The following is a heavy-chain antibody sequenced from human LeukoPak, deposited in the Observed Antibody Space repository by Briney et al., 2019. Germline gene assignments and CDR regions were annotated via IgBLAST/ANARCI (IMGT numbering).Heavy chain of an antibody. CDR3: ARDPDGMAYCGGDCYYGY. J-gene: IGHJ4*02. D-gene: IGHD2-21*02. CDR1: GGTFSSYA. CDR2: IIPIFGTA. V-gene: IGHV1-69*13. Sequence: SVKVSCKASGGTFSSYAISWVRQAPGQGLEWMGGIIPIFGTANYAQKFQGRVTITADESTSTAYMELSSLRSEDTAVYYCARDPDGMAYCGGDCYYGYWGQGTLVTVSS.